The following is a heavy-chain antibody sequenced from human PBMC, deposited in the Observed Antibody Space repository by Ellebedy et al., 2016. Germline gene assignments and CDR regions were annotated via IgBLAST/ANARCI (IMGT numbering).Heavy chain of an antibody. CDR3: ARGLYYDSSGTFGY. CDR2: INHSGST. J-gene: IGHJ4*02. D-gene: IGHD3-22*01. V-gene: IGHV4-34*01. Sequence: SETLSLTXAVYGGSFSGYYWSWIRQPPGKGLEWIGEINHSGSTNYNPSLKSRVTISVDTSKNQFSLKLSSVTAADTAVYYCARGLYYDSSGTFGYWGQGTLVTVSS. CDR1: GGSFSGYY.